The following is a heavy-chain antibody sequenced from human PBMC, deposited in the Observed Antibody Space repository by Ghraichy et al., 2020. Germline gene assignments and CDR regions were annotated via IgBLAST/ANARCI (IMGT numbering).Heavy chain of an antibody. CDR3: ARHLSVRPDYYDDSPADY. V-gene: IGHV5-51*01. CDR1: GYSFTSYW. D-gene: IGHD3-22*01. CDR2: IYPGDSDT. Sequence: GESLNISCKGSGYSFTSYWIGWVRQMPGKGLEWMGIIYPGDSDTRYSPSFQGQVTISADKSISTAYLQWSSLKASDTAMYYCARHLSVRPDYYDDSPADYWGQGTLVTVSS. J-gene: IGHJ4*02.